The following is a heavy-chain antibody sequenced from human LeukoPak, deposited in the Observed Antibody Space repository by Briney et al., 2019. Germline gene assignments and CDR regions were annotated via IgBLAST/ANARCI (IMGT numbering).Heavy chain of an antibody. Sequence: PSETLSLTCSVSGYSISSGYYWSWIRQPPGKGLEWIGEINRSGSTNYNPSLKSRVTISVDTSKNQFSLKLSSVTAADTAVYYCERSPRYCSGGSCYPDWGQGTLVTVSS. CDR1: GYSISSGYY. V-gene: IGHV4-38-2*02. D-gene: IGHD2-15*01. CDR2: INRSGST. J-gene: IGHJ4*02. CDR3: ERSPRYCSGGSCYPD.